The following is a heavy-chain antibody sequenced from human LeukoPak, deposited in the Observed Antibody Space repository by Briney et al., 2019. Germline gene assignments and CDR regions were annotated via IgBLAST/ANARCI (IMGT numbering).Heavy chain of an antibody. CDR3: ARGAVVVINSYWYFDL. CDR1: GGSISSSGYY. CDR2: IYYSGST. J-gene: IGHJ2*01. D-gene: IGHD3-22*01. V-gene: IGHV4-39*07. Sequence: PSETLSLTCTVSGGSISSSGYYWGWIRQTPGKGLEWIGSIYYSGSTYYNPPLKSRVTISLDTSKNQFSLKLSSVTAADTAVYYCARGAVVVINSYWYFDLWGRGTLVTVSS.